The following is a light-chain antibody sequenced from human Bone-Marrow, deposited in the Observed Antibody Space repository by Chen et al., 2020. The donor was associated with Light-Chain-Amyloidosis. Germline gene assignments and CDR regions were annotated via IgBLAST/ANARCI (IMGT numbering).Light chain of an antibody. CDR3: SSYTITSTLV. CDR2: EVT. Sequence: SALTQPPSVSGAPGQPITISCTGTSSDVGGDNHVSWYQQHPDKAPKLLIYEVTNRPSWVPDRFSGSKSDNTASLTIAGLQTEDEADYFCSSYTITSTLVFGSGTRVTVL. CDR1: SSDVGGDNH. V-gene: IGLV2-14*01. J-gene: IGLJ1*01.